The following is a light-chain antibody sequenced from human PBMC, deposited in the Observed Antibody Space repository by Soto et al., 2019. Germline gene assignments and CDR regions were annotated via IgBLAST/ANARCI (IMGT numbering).Light chain of an antibody. CDR1: SSDVGHYDY. CDR3: SSYAGSNSLGV. J-gene: IGLJ2*01. Sequence: QSALTQPASVSGSPGQSITISCTGTSSDVGHYDYVSWYQQHPGKVPKLIISEVTTRPSGVSDRFSGSKSGNTASLTISRRQAEDEAHYYCSSYAGSNSLGVLGGGTKVTV. CDR2: EVT. V-gene: IGLV2-14*01.